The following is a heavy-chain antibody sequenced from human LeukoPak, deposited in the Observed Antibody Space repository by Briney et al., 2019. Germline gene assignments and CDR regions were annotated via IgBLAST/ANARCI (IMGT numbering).Heavy chain of an antibody. CDR1: GYTFTDYY. CDR3: ARIWVRRDYFDH. D-gene: IGHD3-10*01. V-gene: IGHV1-2*06. J-gene: IGHJ4*02. CDR2: INPNSGGT. Sequence: ASVKVPCKASGYTFTDYYIHWVRQAPGQGLEWMGRINPNSGGTNYAQKFQGRVTMTRDTSISTAYMELSRLRSDDTAVYYCARIWVRRDYFDHWGQGTPLTVSS.